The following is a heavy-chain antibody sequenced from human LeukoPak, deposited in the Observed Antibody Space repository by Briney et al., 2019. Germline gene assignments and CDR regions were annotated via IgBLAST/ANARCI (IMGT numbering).Heavy chain of an antibody. CDR1: GFTVSSNY. CDR2: IYSGAST. D-gene: IGHD1-26*01. CDR3: ARGRGSASQHFDY. J-gene: IGHJ4*02. V-gene: IGHV3-53*01. Sequence: GGSLRLSCAASGFTVSSNYMSWVRQAPGKGLEWVSVIYSGASTYYADSVKGRFTISRDNSKNTLYLQMNSLRPEDTAVYYCARGRGSASQHFDYWGQGTLATVSS.